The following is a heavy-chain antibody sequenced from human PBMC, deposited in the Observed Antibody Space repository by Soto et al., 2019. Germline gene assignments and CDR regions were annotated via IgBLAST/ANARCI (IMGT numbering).Heavy chain of an antibody. Sequence: GGSLRLSCAASGFTFSSYWMSWVRQAPGKGLEWVANIKQDGSEKYYVDSVKGRFTISRDNAKNSLYLQMNSLRAEDTAVYYWARDLGYSGYDLIGGGGCWGQGTLVTVSS. CDR3: ARDLGYSGYDLIGGGGC. CDR2: IKQDGSEK. J-gene: IGHJ4*02. CDR1: GFTFSSYW. V-gene: IGHV3-7*01. D-gene: IGHD5-12*01.